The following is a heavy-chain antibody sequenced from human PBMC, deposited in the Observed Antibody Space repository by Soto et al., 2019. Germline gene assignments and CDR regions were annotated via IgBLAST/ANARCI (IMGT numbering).Heavy chain of an antibody. V-gene: IGHV4-34*01. CDR2: INHSGST. D-gene: IGHD1-26*01. CDR3: ARVISGSYRLYYYGMDV. CDR1: GGSFSGYY. J-gene: IGHJ6*02. Sequence: XATLSLTCAVYGGSFSGYYWSWIRQPPGKGLEWIGEINHSGSTNYNPSLNSRVTISVDTSKNQFSLKLSSVTAADTAVYYCARVISGSYRLYYYGMDVWGQGTTVTVSS.